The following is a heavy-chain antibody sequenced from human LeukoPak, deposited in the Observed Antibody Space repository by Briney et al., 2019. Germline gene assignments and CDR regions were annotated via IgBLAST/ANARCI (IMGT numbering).Heavy chain of an antibody. D-gene: IGHD3-10*01. V-gene: IGHV4-59*01. CDR2: IYYSGFT. CDR3: AGVFSGRRPFEL. Sequence: SETLSLTCTVPGDSINSYYWNWIRQPPGKGLEWIGYIYYSGFTNYNPSLKSRVSKSIDTSKKQFSLKLSSVTAADTAIYYCAGVFSGRRPFELWGKGTLVTVSS. CDR1: GDSINSYY. J-gene: IGHJ4*02.